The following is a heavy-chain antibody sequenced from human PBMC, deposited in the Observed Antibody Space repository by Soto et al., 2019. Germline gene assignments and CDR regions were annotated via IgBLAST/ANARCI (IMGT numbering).Heavy chain of an antibody. CDR3: ARRATTSAGYFDL. V-gene: IGHV3-7*01. D-gene: IGHD1-1*01. Sequence: PGGSLRLSCAASGFTFSNYWMIWVRQAPGKGLERVANIKQDGSEKNYKDSVKGRLTISRDNAKNSLSLQMNSLRAEDTAVYYCARRATTSAGYFDLWGRGTLVTVSS. CDR2: IKQDGSEK. J-gene: IGHJ2*01. CDR1: GFTFSNYW.